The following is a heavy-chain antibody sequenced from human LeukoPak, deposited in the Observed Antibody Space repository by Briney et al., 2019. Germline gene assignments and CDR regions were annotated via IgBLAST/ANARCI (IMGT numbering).Heavy chain of an antibody. CDR3: ARGLGPGNWFDP. CDR1: GGSISSFY. J-gene: IGHJ5*02. V-gene: IGHV4-59*08. Sequence: SETLSLTCTVSGGSISSFYWSWIRQPPGKGLEYIGYIYDSGSTNYNPSLKSRVTISVDTSKNQFSLKLSSVTAADTAMFYCARGLGPGNWFDPWGQGTLVTVSS. CDR2: IYDSGST. D-gene: IGHD3-10*01.